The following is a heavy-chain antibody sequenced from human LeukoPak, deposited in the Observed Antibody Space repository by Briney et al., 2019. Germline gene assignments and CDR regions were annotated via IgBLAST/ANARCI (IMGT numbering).Heavy chain of an antibody. CDR3: ARAAAQYYDFWSGYYAGDYYYYMDV. D-gene: IGHD3-3*01. J-gene: IGHJ6*03. CDR2: IYYSGST. CDR1: GGSISSSNYY. V-gene: IGHV4-39*07. Sequence: SETLSLTCTVSGGSISSSNYYWGWIRQPPGKGLEWIGSIYYSGSTYYNPSLKSRVTISVDTSKNKFSLKLSSMTAADTAVYYCARAAAQYYDFWSGYYAGDYYYYMDVWGKGTTVTVSS.